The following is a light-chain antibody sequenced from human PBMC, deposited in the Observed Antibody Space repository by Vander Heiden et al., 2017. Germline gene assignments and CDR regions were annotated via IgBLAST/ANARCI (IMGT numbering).Light chain of an antibody. J-gene: IGKJ1*01. Sequence: DVRLTQSPSTLSASVGDRLTISCRANQNIDLWLAWYQQRPGNAPQLMIYKASTLQSGVPSRISGSGSGTEFSLTISNLQPEDSAIYYCQQYDKSWTFGPGTRVQVK. CDR2: KAS. V-gene: IGKV1-5*03. CDR1: QNIDLW. CDR3: QQYDKSWT.